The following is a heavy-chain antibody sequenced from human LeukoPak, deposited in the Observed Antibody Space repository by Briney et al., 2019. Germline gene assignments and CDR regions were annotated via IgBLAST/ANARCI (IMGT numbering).Heavy chain of an antibody. D-gene: IGHD1-26*01. Sequence: EASVKVSCKASGYTFTSYGISWVRQAPGQGLEWMGWISAYNGNTNYAQKLQGRVTMTTDTSTSTAYMELRGLRSDDTAVYYCARDTSGSYRTPWDYWGQGTLVTVSS. CDR1: GYTFTSYG. V-gene: IGHV1-18*01. CDR2: ISAYNGNT. CDR3: ARDTSGSYRTPWDY. J-gene: IGHJ4*02.